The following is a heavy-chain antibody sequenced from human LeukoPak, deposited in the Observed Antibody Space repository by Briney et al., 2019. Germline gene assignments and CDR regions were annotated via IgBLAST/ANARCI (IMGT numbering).Heavy chain of an antibody. Sequence: ASVKVSCKASGYTFTGYYMHWVRQAPGQGLEWMGIINPSGGSTSYAQKFQGRVTMTKDTSTSTVYMELSSLRSEDTAVYYCARDPYYDFWSGYYTDYYYYGMDVWGQGTTVTVSS. CDR3: ARDPYYDFWSGYYTDYYYYGMDV. V-gene: IGHV1-46*01. CDR2: INPSGGST. J-gene: IGHJ6*02. CDR1: GYTFTGYY. D-gene: IGHD3-3*01.